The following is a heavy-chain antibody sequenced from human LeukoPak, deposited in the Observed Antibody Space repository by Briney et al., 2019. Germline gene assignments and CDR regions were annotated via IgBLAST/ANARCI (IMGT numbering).Heavy chain of an antibody. V-gene: IGHV4-4*08. Sequence: SETLSLTCTVSGGSISSDYWSWIRQPPGKGLEWIGFISSSGTTDYNPSLKSRVIVSMDTSKNQFSLKLSSVTATDTAVYFCARNQRWYAYYYYMDVWGKGTTVTVSS. D-gene: IGHD4-23*01. J-gene: IGHJ6*03. CDR1: GGSISSDY. CDR2: ISSSGTT. CDR3: ARNQRWYAYYYYMDV.